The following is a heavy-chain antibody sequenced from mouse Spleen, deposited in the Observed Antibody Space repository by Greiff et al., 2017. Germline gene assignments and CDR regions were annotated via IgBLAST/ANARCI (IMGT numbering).Heavy chain of an antibody. CDR3: ARDYDGYSHWYFDV. D-gene: IGHD2-3*01. CDR2: ISYDGSN. CDR1: GYSITSGYY. Sequence: DVKLQESGPGLVKPSQSLSLTCSVTGYSITSGYYWNWIRQFPGNKLEWMGYISYDGSNNYNPSLKNRISITRDTSKNQFFLKLNSVTTEDTATYYCARDYDGYSHWYFDVWGTGSTVTVSS. V-gene: IGHV3-6*01. J-gene: IGHJ1*03.